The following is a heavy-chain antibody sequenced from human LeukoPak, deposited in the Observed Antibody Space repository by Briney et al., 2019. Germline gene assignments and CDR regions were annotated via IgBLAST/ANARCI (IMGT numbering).Heavy chain of an antibody. CDR1: GFTFSTYG. CDR3: ARDVTYYGTDWFDP. Sequence: GGSLRLSCAASGFTFSTYGMNWVRQAPGKGLEWISYISSTTSTIYYADSVKGRFTISRDNAKNSLYLQMNSLRAEDAAVYYCARDVTYYGTDWFDPWGQGTLVTVSS. J-gene: IGHJ5*02. D-gene: IGHD4-17*01. V-gene: IGHV3-48*04. CDR2: ISSTTSTI.